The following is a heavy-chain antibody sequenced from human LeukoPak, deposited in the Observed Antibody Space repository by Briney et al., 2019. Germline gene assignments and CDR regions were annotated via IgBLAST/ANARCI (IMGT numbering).Heavy chain of an antibody. D-gene: IGHD6-13*01. Sequence: GGSLRLSCAASGFSFSDYDMSWVRQAPGKGLEWVANIKPDGTTKFYVDSVKGRFTISRDNALNSLYLQMNSLRAEDTAIYYCARSIPYGTTWYGRSDYWGQGTLVTVSS. V-gene: IGHV3-7*03. CDR3: ARSIPYGTTWYGRSDY. CDR1: GFSFSDYD. J-gene: IGHJ4*02. CDR2: IKPDGTTK.